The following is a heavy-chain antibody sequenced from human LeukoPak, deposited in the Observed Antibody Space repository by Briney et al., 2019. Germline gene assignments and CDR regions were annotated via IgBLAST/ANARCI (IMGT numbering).Heavy chain of an antibody. D-gene: IGHD6-19*01. CDR1: GFTFRTFG. Sequence: PGGSLRLSCAASGFTFRTFGMHWVRQAPGKGPEWVAVIWFDGGKEYYKDFAKGRFTISRDNSKNTVYLQMNSLRAEDTAVYYCARYYSHTSDWSEGGLDQWGQGTLVTVSS. CDR2: IWFDGGKE. V-gene: IGHV3-33*03. J-gene: IGHJ4*02. CDR3: ARYYSHTSDWSEGGLDQ.